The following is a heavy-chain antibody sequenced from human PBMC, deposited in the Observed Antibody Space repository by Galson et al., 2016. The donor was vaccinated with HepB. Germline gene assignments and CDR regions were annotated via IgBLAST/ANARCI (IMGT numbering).Heavy chain of an antibody. D-gene: IGHD4-23*01. CDR1: GFTFSNYW. Sequence: SLRLSCAASGFTFSNYWMSWVRQAPGKGLEWVANIKQDGNEKYYVDSVKGRFTISRDNAKNSMYLQMNSLRAEDTAVYYCAGVPSGKRLDYWGQGTLVTVSS. J-gene: IGHJ4*02. CDR2: IKQDGNEK. CDR3: AGVPSGKRLDY. V-gene: IGHV3-7*03.